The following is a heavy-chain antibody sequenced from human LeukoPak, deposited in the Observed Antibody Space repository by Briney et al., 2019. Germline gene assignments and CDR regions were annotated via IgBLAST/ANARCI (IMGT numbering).Heavy chain of an antibody. V-gene: IGHV3-7*01. D-gene: IGHD3-9*01. CDR2: IKQDGSEK. CDR3: AGRYFDLPYFDY. J-gene: IGHJ4*02. Sequence: GGSLRLSCAASGFTFSSYGMHWVRQAPGKGLEWVANIKQDGSEKYYVDSVKGRFTISRDNAKNSLYLQMNSLRAEDTAVYYCAGRYFDLPYFDYWGQGTLVTVSS. CDR1: GFTFSSYG.